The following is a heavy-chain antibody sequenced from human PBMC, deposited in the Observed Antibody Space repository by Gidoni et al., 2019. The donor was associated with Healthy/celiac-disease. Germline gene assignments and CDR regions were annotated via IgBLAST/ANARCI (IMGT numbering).Heavy chain of an antibody. J-gene: IGHJ6*02. CDR1: GRSLSSSSYY. CDR2: IYYSGST. V-gene: IGHV4-39*01. CDR3: ASNYDFWGGNYYYYGMDV. D-gene: IGHD3-3*01. Sequence: QLQLQESGPGLVKPSETLSLTCTVSGRSLSSSSYYWGWIRQPPGKGLEWIGSIYYSGSTYYNPSLKSQVTISVDTSKNQFSLKLSSVTASDTAVYYCASNYDFWGGNYYYYGMDVWGQGTTVTVSS.